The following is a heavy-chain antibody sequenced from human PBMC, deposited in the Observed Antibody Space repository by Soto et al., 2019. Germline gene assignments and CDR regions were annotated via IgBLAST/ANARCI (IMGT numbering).Heavy chain of an antibody. CDR1: GFTFSNAW. J-gene: IGHJ4*02. CDR2: IKSKTDGGTT. D-gene: IGHD4-4*01. V-gene: IGHV3-15*07. CDR3: TTDPEGDYSNYVAHLLPKPSSFHYDY. Sequence: SLRLSCAASGFTFSNAWMNWVRQAPGKGLEWVGRIKSKTDGGTTDYAAPVKGRFTISRDDSKNTLYLQMNSLKTEDTAVYYCTTDPEGDYSNYVAHLLPKPSSFHYDYWGQGTLVTVSS.